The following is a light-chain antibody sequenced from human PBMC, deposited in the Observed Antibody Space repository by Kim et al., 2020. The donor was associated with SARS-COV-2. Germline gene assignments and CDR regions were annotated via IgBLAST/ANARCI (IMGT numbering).Light chain of an antibody. J-gene: IGLJ3*02. CDR2: DVN. V-gene: IGLV2-14*03. CDR3: SSYTSSTTWV. CDR1: SSDIGDYNY. Sequence: GQSITISCTGTSSDIGDYNYVSWYQQCPGKAPKFLIYDVNKRPSGVSIRFSGSKSGNTASLTISRLRAEDEADYYCSSYTSSTTWVFGGGTQLTVL.